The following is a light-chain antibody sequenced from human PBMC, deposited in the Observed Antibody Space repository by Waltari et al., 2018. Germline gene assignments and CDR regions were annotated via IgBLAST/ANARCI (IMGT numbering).Light chain of an antibody. CDR1: SSDVGGYKY. J-gene: IGLJ3*02. Sequence: QSALTQPRSVSGSPGQSVTISCTGTSSDVGGYKYVSWHQQHPGKAPKLMIYHVSKRSSGVPDRFSGSKSGNTASLTISGLQAEDEADYYCCSYAGSYTWVFGGGTKLTVL. V-gene: IGLV2-11*01. CDR2: HVS. CDR3: CSYAGSYTWV.